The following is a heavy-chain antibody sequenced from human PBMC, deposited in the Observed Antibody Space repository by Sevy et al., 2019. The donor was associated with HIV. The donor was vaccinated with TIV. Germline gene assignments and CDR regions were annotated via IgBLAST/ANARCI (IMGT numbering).Heavy chain of an antibody. V-gene: IGHV3-9*01. D-gene: IGHD2-15*01. CDR1: GFTFDSDA. CDR3: AKDTSTVVAPSNQVTAFDI. J-gene: IGHJ3*02. Sequence: SLRLSCAASGFTFDSDAIHWVLQAPGKDLEWVSGISWNSVHLGYADSVKGRFTISRDNARNSLFLQMNSLRVEDSALYYCAKDTSTVVAPSNQVTAFDIWGQGTMVTVSS. CDR2: ISWNSVHL.